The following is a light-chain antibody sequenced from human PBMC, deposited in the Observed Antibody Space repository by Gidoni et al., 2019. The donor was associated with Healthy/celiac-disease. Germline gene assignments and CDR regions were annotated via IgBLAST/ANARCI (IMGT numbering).Light chain of an antibody. J-gene: IGLJ2*01. Sequence: SYELTQPTSVSVSPGQPASITCSGDKLGDTYTCWYQQRPGQSPVAVIYQDNKRPSGIPERFSGSNSGNTATLTISGTQAMDEADYYCQAWDSSTANVVFGGGTKLPVL. CDR2: QDN. V-gene: IGLV3-1*01. CDR3: QAWDSSTANVV. CDR1: KLGDTY.